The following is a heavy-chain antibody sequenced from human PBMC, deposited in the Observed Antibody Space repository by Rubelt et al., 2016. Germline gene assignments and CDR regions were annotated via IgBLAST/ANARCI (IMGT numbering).Heavy chain of an antibody. CDR3: ARDSQSGSYWSYYFEN. J-gene: IGHJ4*02. V-gene: IGHV3-74*01. CDR2: INSDGSST. D-gene: IGHD1-26*01. Sequence: QVPGKGLVWVSRINSDGSSTSYVDSVKGRFTISRDNAKKTLYLQMNSLRDEDTAVYYSARDSQSGSYWSYYFENWGQGTLVTVSS.